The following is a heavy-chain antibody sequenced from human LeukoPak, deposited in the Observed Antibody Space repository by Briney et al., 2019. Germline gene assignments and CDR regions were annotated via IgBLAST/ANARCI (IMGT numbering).Heavy chain of an antibody. J-gene: IGHJ4*02. CDR2: ISSSGTYT. D-gene: IGHD1-26*01. CDR3: ARDIQYIGSFYYFDF. CDR1: GFTFGDYA. V-gene: IGHV3-11*06. Sequence: GGSLRLSCTASGFTFGDYAMSWFRQAPGQGLEWLSHISSSGTYTYSADSVRGRFTIARDNAKNSLYLQMNNLRAEDTAVYYCARDIQYIGSFYYFDFWGQGTLVTVSS.